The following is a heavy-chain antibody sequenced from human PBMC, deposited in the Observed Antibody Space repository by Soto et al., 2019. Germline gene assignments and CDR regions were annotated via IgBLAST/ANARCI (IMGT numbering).Heavy chain of an antibody. CDR3: AKDIGRNGYCSSTSCYYNWFDP. J-gene: IGHJ5*02. Sequence: GGSLRLSCAASGFTFSSYGMHWVRQAPGKGLEWVAVISYDGSNKYYADSVKGRFTISRDNSKNTRYLQMNSLRAEDTAVYYCAKDIGRNGYCSSTSCYYNWFDPWGQGTLVTVSS. V-gene: IGHV3-30*18. CDR1: GFTFSSYG. D-gene: IGHD2-2*01. CDR2: ISYDGSNK.